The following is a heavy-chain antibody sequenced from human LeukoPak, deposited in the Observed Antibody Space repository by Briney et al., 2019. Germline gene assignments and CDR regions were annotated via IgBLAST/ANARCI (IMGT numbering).Heavy chain of an antibody. J-gene: IGHJ4*02. V-gene: IGHV4-59*01. Sequence: SETLSLTCTVSGGSISSYYWSWIRQPPGKGLEWIGYIYYSGSTNYNSSFKSRVTISIDTSKNQFSLRLSSVTAADTAVYYCARVVTTSRHCSGGSCYSDYWGQGTLVTVSS. CDR1: GGSISSYY. D-gene: IGHD2-15*01. CDR3: ARVVTTSRHCSGGSCYSDY. CDR2: IYYSGST.